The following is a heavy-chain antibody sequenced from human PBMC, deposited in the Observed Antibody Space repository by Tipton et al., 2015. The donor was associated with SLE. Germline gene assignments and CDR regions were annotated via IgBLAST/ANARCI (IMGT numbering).Heavy chain of an antibody. V-gene: IGHV4-39*07. Sequence: TLSLTCTVSGGSISSGGYYWGWIRQPPGKGLEWIGSIYYSGSTYFNPSLKSRVTISVDTSKNQFSLKLSSVTAADTAVYYCARRPSYVWGQGTLVTVSS. CDR2: IYYSGST. J-gene: IGHJ4*02. CDR1: GGSISSGGYY. CDR3: ARRPSYV. D-gene: IGHD3-10*02.